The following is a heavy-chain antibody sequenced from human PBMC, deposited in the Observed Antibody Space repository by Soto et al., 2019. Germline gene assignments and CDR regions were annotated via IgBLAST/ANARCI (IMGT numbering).Heavy chain of an antibody. CDR3: ARRLQWQLRPLDS. CDR1: GFTFTDYY. Sequence: GGSLRLSCEGSGFTFTDYYMTWIRQAPGKGLEWVAYINTLSTAIYYADSVKGRFTISRDNAKNSLYLQMNGLRAEDTATYYCARRLQWQLRPLDSWGRGTLVTVSS. D-gene: IGHD6-19*01. V-gene: IGHV3-11*01. J-gene: IGHJ4*02. CDR2: INTLSTAI.